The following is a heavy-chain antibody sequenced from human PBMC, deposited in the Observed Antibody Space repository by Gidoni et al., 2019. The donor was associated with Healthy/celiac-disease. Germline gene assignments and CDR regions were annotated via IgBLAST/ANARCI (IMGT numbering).Heavy chain of an antibody. CDR2: INHSGST. V-gene: IGHV4-34*01. CDR1: GGSFSGYY. J-gene: IGHJ2*01. CDR3: ARPNGRGYSYVSYWYFDL. Sequence: QVQLQQWGAGLLKPSETLSLTCAVYGGSFSGYYWSWIRQPPGKGLEWIGEINHSGSTNYNPSLKSRVTISVDTSKNQFSLKLSSVTAADTAVYYCARPNGRGYSYVSYWYFDLWGRGTLVTVSS. D-gene: IGHD5-18*01.